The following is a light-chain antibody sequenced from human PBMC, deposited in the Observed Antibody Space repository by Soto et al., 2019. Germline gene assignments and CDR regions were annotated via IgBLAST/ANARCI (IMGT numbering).Light chain of an antibody. J-gene: IGLJ3*02. CDR2: VEGSGSY. CDR3: ETWDSNTWV. Sequence: QPVLTQSSSASASLGSSVKLTCTLSSGHSSYIIAWHQQQPGKAPRYLMKVEGSGSYNKGSGVPDRFSGSSSGADRYLTISNLQSEDEADYYCETWDSNTWVFGGGTKVTVL. V-gene: IGLV4-60*03. CDR1: SGHSSYI.